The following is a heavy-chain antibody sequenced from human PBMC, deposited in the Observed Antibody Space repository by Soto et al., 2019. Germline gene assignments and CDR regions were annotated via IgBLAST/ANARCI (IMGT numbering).Heavy chain of an antibody. CDR3: AKDRGGSYYHFDY. V-gene: IGHV3-23*01. CDR2: ISDSGGAT. J-gene: IGHJ4*02. CDR1: GFTFRSYA. D-gene: IGHD1-26*01. Sequence: GGSLRLSCAASGFTFRSYAMSWVRQAPGKGLEWVSGISDSGGATYYADSVKGRFTMSRDNSKNTLYLQMNSLRAEDTAVYYCAKDRGGSYYHFDYWGQGTLVTVSS.